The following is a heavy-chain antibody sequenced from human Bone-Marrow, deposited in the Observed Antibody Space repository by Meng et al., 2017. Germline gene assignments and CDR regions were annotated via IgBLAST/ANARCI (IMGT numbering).Heavy chain of an antibody. Sequence: SETLSLTCTVSGGSISSSSYYWGWIRQPPGKGREWIGSIYYSGSTYYNPSLKSRVTISVDTSKNQFSLKLSSVTAADTAVYYCARVGDTYYDILTGTPFDYWGQGTLVTVSS. CDR2: IYYSGST. D-gene: IGHD3-9*01. J-gene: IGHJ4*02. CDR1: GGSISSSSYY. CDR3: ARVGDTYYDILTGTPFDY. V-gene: IGHV4-39*07.